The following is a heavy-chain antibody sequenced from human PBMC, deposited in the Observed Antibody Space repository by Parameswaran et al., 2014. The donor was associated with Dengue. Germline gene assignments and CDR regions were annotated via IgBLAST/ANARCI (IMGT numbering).Heavy chain of an antibody. D-gene: IGHD6-6*01. V-gene: IGHV3-21*01. J-gene: IGHJ6*02. CDR3: ARDREQLAHDSYYYYYYGMDV. CDR2: ISSSSSYI. Sequence: KWIRQPPGKGLEWVSSISSSSSYIYYADSVKGRFTISRDNAKNSLYLQMNSLRAEDTAVYYCARDREQLAHDSYYYYYYGMDVWGQGTTVTVSS.